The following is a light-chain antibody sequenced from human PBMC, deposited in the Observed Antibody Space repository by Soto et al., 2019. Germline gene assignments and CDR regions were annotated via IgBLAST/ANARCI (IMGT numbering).Light chain of an antibody. J-gene: IGLJ2*01. V-gene: IGLV1-44*01. CDR2: SNN. CDR3: AVWDDSLNGPV. CDR1: NSNIGVNS. Sequence: QPVLTQTPSASGTPGQRVTISCSGTNSNIGVNSVSWYQQLPGTAPKLLIFSNNQRPSGVPDRFSGSKSGTSASLAISGLQSEDEADYYCAVWDDSLNGPVFGGGTKLTVL.